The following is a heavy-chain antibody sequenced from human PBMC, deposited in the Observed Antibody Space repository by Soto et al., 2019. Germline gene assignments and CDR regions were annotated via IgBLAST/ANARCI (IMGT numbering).Heavy chain of an antibody. D-gene: IGHD3-22*01. J-gene: IGHJ6*02. V-gene: IGHV4-59*01. CDR3: ARDLEPVEGSGYYRRYYGMDV. CDR1: GGSIYTYY. CDR2: ISDGGST. Sequence: SETLSLTCNVSGGSIYTYYWNWIRQSPGKGLEWIGYISDGGSTNYNPSLKSRVTISLDTSKNQFSLKLSSVTAADTAVYYCARDLEPVEGSGYYRRYYGMDVWGQGTTVTVSS.